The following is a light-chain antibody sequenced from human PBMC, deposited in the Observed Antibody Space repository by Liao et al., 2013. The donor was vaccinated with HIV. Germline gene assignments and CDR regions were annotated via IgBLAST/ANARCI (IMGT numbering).Light chain of an antibody. CDR2: YDS. V-gene: IGLV3-1*01. Sequence: SYELTQPPSVSVSPGQTASITCSGDKLGDEYACWYQQKPGQSPVLVIYYDSDRPSGIPERFSGSNSGNTATLTISRVEAGDEADYYCQVWDSSSDHPGVFGGGTKLTVL. CDR1: KLGDEY. CDR3: QVWDSSSDHPGV. J-gene: IGLJ2*01.